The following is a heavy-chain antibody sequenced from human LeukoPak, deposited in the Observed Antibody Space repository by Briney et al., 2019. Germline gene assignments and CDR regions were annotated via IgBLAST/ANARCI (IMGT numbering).Heavy chain of an antibody. D-gene: IGHD3-3*01. Sequence: SETLSLTCTVSGGSISSYYWSWIRQPAGKGLEWIGRIYTSGSTNYNPSLKSRVTMSVDTSKNQFSLKLSSVTAADTAVYYCARHFKADGFLEWLRLGYYFDYWGQGTLVTVSS. CDR1: GGSISSYY. V-gene: IGHV4-4*07. J-gene: IGHJ4*02. CDR3: ARHFKADGFLEWLRLGYYFDY. CDR2: IYTSGST.